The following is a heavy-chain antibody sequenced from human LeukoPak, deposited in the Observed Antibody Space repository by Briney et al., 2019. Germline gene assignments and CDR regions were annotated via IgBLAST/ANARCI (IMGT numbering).Heavy chain of an antibody. Sequence: ASVKVSCKASGYTFTSYGISWVRQAPGQGLEWMGWISAYNGNTNYAQKLQGRVTMTTDTSTSTAYMELRSLRSDDTAVYYCARDRSGGFWSGYQYYFDYWGQGTLVTVSS. CDR2: ISAYNGNT. CDR1: GYTFTSYG. J-gene: IGHJ4*02. CDR3: ARDRSGGFWSGYQYYFDY. V-gene: IGHV1-18*01. D-gene: IGHD3-3*01.